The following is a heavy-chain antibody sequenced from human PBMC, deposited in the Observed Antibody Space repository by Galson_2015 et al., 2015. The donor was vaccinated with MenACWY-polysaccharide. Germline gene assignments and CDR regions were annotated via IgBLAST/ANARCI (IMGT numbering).Heavy chain of an antibody. CDR3: AKMSRYYDSAAFWHFDF. Sequence: SLRLSCAASGFTFSSYAMSWVRQAPGKGLEWVSTISGSGDSTYYADSVKGRFTISRDSPKNTLYLRMNSLRVEDTAVYHCAKMSRYYDSAAFWHFDFWGQGTLVTVSS. V-gene: IGHV3-23*01. J-gene: IGHJ4*02. D-gene: IGHD3-22*01. CDR1: GFTFSSYA. CDR2: ISGSGDST.